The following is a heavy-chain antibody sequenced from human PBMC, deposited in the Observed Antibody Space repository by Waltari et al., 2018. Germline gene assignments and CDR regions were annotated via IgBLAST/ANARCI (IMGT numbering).Heavy chain of an antibody. CDR3: ARAAWNYYGSGSYTYYYYYGMDV. J-gene: IGHJ6*02. Sequence: QVQLVQSGAEVKKPGASVKVSCKASGYTFTSYDINWVRQATGQGLEWMGWMNPNSGNTGYAQKFQGRVTMTRNTSISTAYMELSSLRSEDTAVYYCARAAWNYYGSGSYTYYYYYGMDVWGQGTTVTVSS. CDR1: GYTFTSYD. V-gene: IGHV1-8*02. D-gene: IGHD3-10*01. CDR2: MNPNSGNT.